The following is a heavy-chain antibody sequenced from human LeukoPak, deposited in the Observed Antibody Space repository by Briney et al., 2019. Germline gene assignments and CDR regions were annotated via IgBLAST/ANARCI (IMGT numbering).Heavy chain of an antibody. CDR3: AKDLGYCSSTSCSFDY. J-gene: IGHJ4*02. CDR2: ISGSGGST. V-gene: IGHV3-23*01. Sequence: GGSLRLSCAASGFTFSRYAMSWVRQAPGKGLEWVSAISGSGGSTYYADSVKGRFTISRDNSKNTLYLQMNSLRAEDTAVYYCAKDLGYCSSTSCSFDYWGQGTLVTVSS. CDR1: GFTFSRYA. D-gene: IGHD2-2*01.